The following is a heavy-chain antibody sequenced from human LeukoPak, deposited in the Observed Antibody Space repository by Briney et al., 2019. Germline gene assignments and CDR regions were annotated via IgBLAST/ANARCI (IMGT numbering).Heavy chain of an antibody. V-gene: IGHV3-7*01. CDR1: GFPFTKYW. CDR2: IKQDGSDK. D-gene: IGHD1-14*01. J-gene: IGHJ4*02. CDR3: AREVWGPEY. Sequence: PGDSLRLSCAASGFPFTKYWMTWVRQAPGKGLEWVGNIKQDGSDKNYMDSVKGRFTISRDNTKNSVYLQMSSLRAEDTAVYYCAREVWGPEYWGQGTLVTVSS.